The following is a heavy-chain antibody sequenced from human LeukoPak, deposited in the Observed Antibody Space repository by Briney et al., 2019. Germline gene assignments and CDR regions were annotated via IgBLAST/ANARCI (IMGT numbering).Heavy chain of an antibody. V-gene: IGHV4-39*01. CDR1: GFTFSSYA. D-gene: IGHD6-25*01. CDR2: ISYSGST. CDR3: EANASRAQRLDPYFDY. Sequence: PGGSLRLSCAASGFTFSSYAMSWVRQPPGKGLEWIGSISYSGSTYYSPSLKSRVTISVDTSKNQFSLKLTSVTAADTAVYYCEANASRAQRLDPYFDYWGQGNLVTVSP. J-gene: IGHJ4*02.